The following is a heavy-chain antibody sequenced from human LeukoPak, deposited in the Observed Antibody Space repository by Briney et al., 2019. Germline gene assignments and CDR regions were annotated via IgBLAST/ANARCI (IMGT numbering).Heavy chain of an antibody. J-gene: IGHJ6*03. V-gene: IGHV3-9*01. CDR2: ISWNSGSI. CDR1: GFTFDDYA. Sequence: TGGSLRLSCAASGFTFDDYAMHWVRQAPGKGLEWVSGISWNSGSIGYADSVKGRFTISRDNAKNSLYLQMNSLRAGDTALYYCAKDEVTATVPGYMDVWGKGTTVTVSS. CDR3: AKDEVTATVPGYMDV. D-gene: IGHD5-18*01.